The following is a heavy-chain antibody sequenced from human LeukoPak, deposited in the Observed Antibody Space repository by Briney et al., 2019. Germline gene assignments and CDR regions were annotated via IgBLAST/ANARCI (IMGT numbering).Heavy chain of an antibody. Sequence: ASVKVSCKASGHTFTGYYMHWVRQATGQGLEWMGWMNPNSGNTGYAQKFQGRVTMTRNTSISTAYMELSSLRSEDTAVYYCAKDLSPGMYWGQGTLVTVSS. J-gene: IGHJ4*02. V-gene: IGHV1-8*02. CDR1: GHTFTGYY. CDR3: AKDLSPGMY. CDR2: MNPNSGNT.